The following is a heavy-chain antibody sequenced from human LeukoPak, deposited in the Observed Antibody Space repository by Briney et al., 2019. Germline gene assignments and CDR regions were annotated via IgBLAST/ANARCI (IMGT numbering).Heavy chain of an antibody. Sequence: SETLSLTCTVSGGSISGYYWSWIRQPPGKGLEWIGYIYYSGSTNYNPSLKSRVTISVDTSKNQFSLKLSSVTAADTAVYYCARGTSSSWSGPIDYWGQGTLVTVSS. CDR3: ARGTSSSWSGPIDY. D-gene: IGHD6-13*01. V-gene: IGHV4-59*12. CDR1: GGSISGYY. CDR2: IYYSGST. J-gene: IGHJ4*02.